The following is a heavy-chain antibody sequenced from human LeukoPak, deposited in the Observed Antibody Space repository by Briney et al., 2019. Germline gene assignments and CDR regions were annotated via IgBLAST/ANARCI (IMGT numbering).Heavy chain of an antibody. CDR2: IKQDGSEK. CDR1: GFTFSSYW. J-gene: IGHJ4*02. D-gene: IGHD2-2*01. V-gene: IGHV3-7*02. Sequence: GGSLRLSCAGSGFTFSSYWMSWVRQAPGKGLEWVGNIKQDGSEKCYVDSMKGRFNISRDNAKNSLYLQMNSLRAEDTAVYYCAVDCSSTSCYDLYYWGQGTLVTVSS. CDR3: AVDCSSTSCYDLYY.